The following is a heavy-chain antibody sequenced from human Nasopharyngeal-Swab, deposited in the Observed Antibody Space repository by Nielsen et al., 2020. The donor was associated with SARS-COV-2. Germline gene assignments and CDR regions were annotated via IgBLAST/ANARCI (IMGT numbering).Heavy chain of an antibody. D-gene: IGHD3-10*01. CDR3: ARGLWYGPNWFDP. Sequence: WIRQPPGKGLEWVSHISGAGTTIYYADSVKGRFTISRDNAENSLYLQMSSLRADDTGIYYCARGLWYGPNWFDPWGRGTLVTVSS. CDR2: ISGAGTTI. V-gene: IGHV3-11*01. J-gene: IGHJ5*02.